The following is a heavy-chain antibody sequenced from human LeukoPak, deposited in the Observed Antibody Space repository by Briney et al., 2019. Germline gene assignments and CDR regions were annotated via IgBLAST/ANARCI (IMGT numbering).Heavy chain of an antibody. Sequence: GRPLRLSCTASGFIFSAYGMHWVRQAPGKGLEWVTGISHDGSNIYYADIVKGRFTISRDNSRNTLHLQMNSLREEDTAVYYCAKDWQWRLLTGAFNIWGQGTMVTVS. V-gene: IGHV3-30*18. D-gene: IGHD6-19*01. J-gene: IGHJ3*02. CDR1: GFIFSAYG. CDR2: ISHDGSNI. CDR3: AKDWQWRLLTGAFNI.